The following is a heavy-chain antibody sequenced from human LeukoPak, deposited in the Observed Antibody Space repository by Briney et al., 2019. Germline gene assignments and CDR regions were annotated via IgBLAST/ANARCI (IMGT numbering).Heavy chain of an antibody. Sequence: SQTLSLTCTVSGGSISSGSYYWSWIRQPAGKGLEWIGRIYTSGSTNYNPSLKSRVTISVDTSKNQFSLNLSSVTAADTAVYYCARRKWHPEVGYYFDYWGQGTLVTVSS. V-gene: IGHV4-61*02. J-gene: IGHJ4*02. CDR3: ARRKWHPEVGYYFDY. CDR1: GGSISSGSYY. CDR2: IYTSGST. D-gene: IGHD1-26*01.